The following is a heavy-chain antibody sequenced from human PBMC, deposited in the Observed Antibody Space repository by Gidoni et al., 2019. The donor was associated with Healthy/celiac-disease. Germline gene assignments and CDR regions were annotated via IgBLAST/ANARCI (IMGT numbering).Heavy chain of an antibody. V-gene: IGHV3-23*04. D-gene: IGHD6-13*01. J-gene: IGHJ5*02. CDR2: ISGSGGST. Sequence: EVHLVASGGGLVQSGGSLRLSYPASGFTFRRYAISWVRQAPGKGLEWFSAISGSGGSTYYADSVKGRFTISRDNSKNTLYLQMNSLRAEDTAVYYCAKSTRSSWYTTGNNWFDPWGQGTLVTVSS. CDR1: GFTFRRYA. CDR3: AKSTRSSWYTTGNNWFDP.